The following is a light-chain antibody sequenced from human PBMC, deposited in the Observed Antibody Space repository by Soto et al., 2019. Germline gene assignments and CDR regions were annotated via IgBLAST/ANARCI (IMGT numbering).Light chain of an antibody. CDR1: SSEVGGYNY. V-gene: IGLV2-8*01. Sequence: QSALTQPPSASGSPGQSVTISCTGTSSEVGGYNYVSWYQQHPGKAPKVMIYEVSKRPSGVPDRFSGSKSGNTASLTVSGLQAEDEADYYCSSYAGSNNFVFGTGTKLTVL. CDR2: EVS. CDR3: SSYAGSNNFV. J-gene: IGLJ1*01.